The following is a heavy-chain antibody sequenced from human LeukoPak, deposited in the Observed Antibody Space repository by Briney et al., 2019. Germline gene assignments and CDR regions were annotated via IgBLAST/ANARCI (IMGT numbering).Heavy chain of an antibody. J-gene: IGHJ4*01. CDR2: LDSGGSA. CDR1: GFTLSSNH. V-gene: IGHV3-53*01. CDR3: ATGRIQLRYAY. Sequence: GGSLRLSCAASGFTLSSNHMSWVRQAPGKGLEWVSLLDSGGSAFYADSMKGRFTISRDNSKNTLYLQMNSLRAEDTAVYYCATGRIQLRYAYWAHGTLVTVSS. D-gene: IGHD5-18*01.